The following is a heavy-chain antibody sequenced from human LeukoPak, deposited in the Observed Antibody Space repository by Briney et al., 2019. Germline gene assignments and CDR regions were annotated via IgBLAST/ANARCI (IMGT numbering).Heavy chain of an antibody. CDR2: ISGSGGST. CDR3: AKDKGAHVWATWDY. CDR1: GFTFSSYA. D-gene: IGHD5-12*01. V-gene: IGHV3-23*01. Sequence: GGSLRLSCAASGFTFSSYAMSWVRQAPGKGLEWVSAISGSGGSTYYADSAKGRFTISRDNSKNTLYLQMNSLRAEDTAVYYCAKDKGAHVWATWDYWGQGTLVTVSS. J-gene: IGHJ4*02.